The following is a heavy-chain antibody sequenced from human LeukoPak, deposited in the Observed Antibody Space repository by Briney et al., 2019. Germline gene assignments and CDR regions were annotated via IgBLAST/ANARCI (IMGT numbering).Heavy chain of an antibody. CDR3: AKDSTNWSFDY. CDR2: IQYDGSDT. Sequence: GGCLRLSCAASGFTFGSFGMHWVRQAPGSGLEWVALIQYDGSDTCYADSVKGRFTISRDNSKNTLYLQMNSLRGEDTAVYYCAKDSTNWSFDYWGQGALVTVSS. J-gene: IGHJ4*02. CDR1: GFTFGSFG. D-gene: IGHD6-13*01. V-gene: IGHV3-30*02.